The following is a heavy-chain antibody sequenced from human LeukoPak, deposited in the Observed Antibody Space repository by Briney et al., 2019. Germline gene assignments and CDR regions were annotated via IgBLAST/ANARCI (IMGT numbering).Heavy chain of an antibody. CDR1: GGSISRSSYY. D-gene: IGHD5-24*01. J-gene: IGHJ5*02. CDR3: ARTTMRDGYNLDYDT. CDR2: INHSGNT. Sequence: SETLSLTCTVSGGSISRSSYYWGWIRQSPGKGLEWLGEINHSGNTNYNPSLKSRVTISVDTSKNQFSLRLNYVTAADTAVYYCARTTMRDGYNLDYDTWGQGTLVTVSS. V-gene: IGHV4-39*07.